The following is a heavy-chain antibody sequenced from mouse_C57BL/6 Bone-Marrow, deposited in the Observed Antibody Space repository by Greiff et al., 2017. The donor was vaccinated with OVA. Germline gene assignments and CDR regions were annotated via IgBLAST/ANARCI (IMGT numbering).Heavy chain of an antibody. CDR3: TGRYYGSSYGPAWFAY. Sequence: EVKLMESGGGLVQPGGSMKLSCVASGFTFSNYWMNWVRQSPEKGLEWVAQIRLKSDNYATHYAESVKGRFTISRDDSKSSVYLQMNNLRAEDTGIYYCTGRYYGSSYGPAWFAYWGQGTLVTVSA. CDR1: GFTFSNYW. J-gene: IGHJ3*01. CDR2: IRLKSDNYAT. D-gene: IGHD1-1*01. V-gene: IGHV6-3*01.